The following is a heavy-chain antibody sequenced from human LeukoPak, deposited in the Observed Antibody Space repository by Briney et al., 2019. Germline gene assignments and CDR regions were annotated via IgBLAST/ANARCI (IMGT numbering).Heavy chain of an antibody. CDR1: GFXFNSYG. J-gene: IGHJ4*02. CDR2: FSGSGAGA. D-gene: IGHD6-19*01. V-gene: IGHV3-23*01. CDR3: ARGRVAGNGWTFNDY. Sequence: GGSLRLSCAASGFXFNSYGMSWVRQAPGKGLEWVSSFSGSGAGAYYADSVKGRFTVSRDNSKNTLYLQMNSLRAEDTAVYYCARGRVAGNGWTFNDYWGQGTMVTVSS.